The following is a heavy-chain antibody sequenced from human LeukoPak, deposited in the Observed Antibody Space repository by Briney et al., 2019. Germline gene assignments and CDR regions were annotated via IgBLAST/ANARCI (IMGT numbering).Heavy chain of an antibody. Sequence: GGSLRLSCAASGFTFDDYGMSWVRQAPGKGLEWVSGINWNGGSTGYADSVKGRFTISRDNAKNSLYLQMNSLRAEDTALYYCARSYDSSGYYYPNPWDAFDIWGQGTMVTVSS. D-gene: IGHD3-22*01. CDR2: INWNGGST. CDR3: ARSYDSSGYYYPNPWDAFDI. V-gene: IGHV3-20*04. CDR1: GFTFDDYG. J-gene: IGHJ3*02.